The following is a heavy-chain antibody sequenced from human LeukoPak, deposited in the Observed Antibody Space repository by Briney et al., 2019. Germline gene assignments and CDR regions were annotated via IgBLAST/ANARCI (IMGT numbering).Heavy chain of an antibody. CDR1: GFTFSSYG. Sequence: GRSLRLSCAASGFTFSSYGMHWVRQAPGKGLEWVAVISYDGSNKYYADSVKGRFTISRDNSKNTLYLQMNSLRAEDTAVYYWGKSFFFDRRGFHDSFCILGQGTMVTVSS. CDR3: GKSFFFDRRGFHDSFCI. CDR2: ISYDGSNK. V-gene: IGHV3-30*18. J-gene: IGHJ3*02. D-gene: IGHD3-22*01.